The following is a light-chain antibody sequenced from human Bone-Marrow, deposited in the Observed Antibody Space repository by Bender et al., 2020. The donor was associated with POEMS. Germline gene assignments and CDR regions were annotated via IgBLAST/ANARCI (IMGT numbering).Light chain of an antibody. CDR3: QVWDSHSDQVV. CDR2: DDN. J-gene: IGLJ2*01. CDR1: NVASQA. V-gene: IGLV3-21*02. Sequence: SYVLTQPPSVSVAPGQTATVTCGGNNVASQAVHWYQQKPGQAPVLVVYDDNERPSGIPARFSGARSGNTATLTISRVEAGDEADFYCQVWDSHSDQVVFGGGTKLTVL.